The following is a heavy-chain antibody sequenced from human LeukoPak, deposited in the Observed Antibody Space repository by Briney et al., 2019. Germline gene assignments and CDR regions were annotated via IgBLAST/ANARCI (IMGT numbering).Heavy chain of an antibody. J-gene: IGHJ6*02. CDR2: ISSSSSTI. V-gene: IGHV3-48*04. CDR1: GFTFSSYS. CDR3: ARDCPIAVAGGYCYYGMDV. Sequence: PGGSLRLSCAASGFTFSSYSMNWVRQAPGKGLEWVSYISSSSSTIYYADSVKGRFTISRDNARNSLYLQMNSLRAEDTAVYYCARDCPIAVAGGYCYYGMDVWGQGTTVTVSS. D-gene: IGHD6-19*01.